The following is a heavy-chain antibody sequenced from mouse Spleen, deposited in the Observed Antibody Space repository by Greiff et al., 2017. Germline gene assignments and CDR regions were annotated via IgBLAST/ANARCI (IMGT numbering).Heavy chain of an antibody. D-gene: IGHD1-2*01. Sequence: VQLQQSGAELVRPGASVKLSCTASGFNIKDDYMHWVKQRPEQGLEWIGWIDPENGDTEYASKFQGKATITADTSSNTAYLQLSSLTSEDTAFYYCTMITTATIDYWGQGTTLTVSS. J-gene: IGHJ2*01. CDR2: IDPENGDT. CDR1: GFNIKDDY. V-gene: IGHV14-4*01. CDR3: TMITTATIDY.